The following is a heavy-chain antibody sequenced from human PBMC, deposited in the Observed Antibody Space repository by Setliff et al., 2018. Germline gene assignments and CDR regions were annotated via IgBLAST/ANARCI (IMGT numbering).Heavy chain of an antibody. CDR2: LFDGGSA. J-gene: IGHJ3*01. CDR3: ARDPHYDPTYSLPGHAFDF. CDR1: GGSFTNYY. V-gene: IGHV4-39*06. D-gene: IGHD3-22*01. Sequence: ASETLSLTCTVYGGSFTNYYWGWIRQSPGKGLEWIGSLFDGGSAYYSPSLKSRASISLDASKNQFALKLTSATAADTAVYYCARDPHYDPTYSLPGHAFDFWGQGIMVTVSS.